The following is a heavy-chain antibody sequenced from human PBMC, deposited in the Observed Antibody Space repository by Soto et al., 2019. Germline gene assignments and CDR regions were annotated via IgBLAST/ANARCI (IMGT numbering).Heavy chain of an antibody. D-gene: IGHD6-13*01. CDR3: ARSIAAAGTYYYGMDV. V-gene: IGHV1-69*01. J-gene: IGHJ6*02. CDR2: IIPIFGTA. CDR1: GGTFSSYA. Sequence: QVQLVQSGAEVKKPGSSVKVSCKASGGTFSSYAISWVRQAPGQGLEWMGGIIPIFGTANYAQKFQGRVTITADESTSTADMELSSLRSEDTAVYYCARSIAAAGTYYYGMDVWGQGTTVTVSS.